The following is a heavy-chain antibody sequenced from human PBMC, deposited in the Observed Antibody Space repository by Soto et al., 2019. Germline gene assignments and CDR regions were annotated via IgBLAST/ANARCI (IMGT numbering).Heavy chain of an antibody. V-gene: IGHV1-18*01. CDR2: ISAYNGNT. J-gene: IGHJ6*02. CDR3: ARRSLAVVRGGFTDYYDYGMDA. D-gene: IGHD3-10*02. Sequence: ASVKVSCKASGYTFTSYGISWVRQAPGQGLEWMGWISAYNGNTSYAQKLQGRVTMTTDTSTSTAYMELRSLRSDDTAVYYCARRSLAVVRGGFTDYYDYGMDAWGQGTTVTVSS. CDR1: GYTFTSYG.